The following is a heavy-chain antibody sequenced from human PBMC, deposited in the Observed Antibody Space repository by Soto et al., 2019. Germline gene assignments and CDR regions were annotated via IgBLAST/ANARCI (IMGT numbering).Heavy chain of an antibody. J-gene: IGHJ4*02. V-gene: IGHV4-34*01. D-gene: IGHD3-22*01. CDR1: GGAFSGYY. Sequence: SETLSLTSAVYGGAFSGYYWSWIRQHPGKGLEWIGEINHSGSTNYNPSLKSRVSRSVDRSKNQFYRKLSSVNAADTAVYYCDRVPKYYYDSSGYYYFDYWGQGTLVTVSS. CDR2: INHSGST. CDR3: DRVPKYYYDSSGYYYFDY.